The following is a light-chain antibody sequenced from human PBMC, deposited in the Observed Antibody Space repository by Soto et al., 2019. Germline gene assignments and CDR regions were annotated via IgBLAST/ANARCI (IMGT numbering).Light chain of an antibody. Sequence: EIVLTQSPATLSLSPGERATLSCRASQSVISYLAWYQQKHGQAPRLLIYDASNRATGIPARFSGSGSGTDFTLTISSLEPEDFAVYYCQQRSNWPPITFGQGTRLEIK. V-gene: IGKV3-11*01. J-gene: IGKJ5*01. CDR2: DAS. CDR1: QSVISY. CDR3: QQRSNWPPIT.